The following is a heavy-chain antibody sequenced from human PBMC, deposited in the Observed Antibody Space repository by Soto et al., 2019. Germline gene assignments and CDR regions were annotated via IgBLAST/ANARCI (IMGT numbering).Heavy chain of an antibody. CDR2: INIYGGGT. V-gene: IGHV1-18*01. Sequence: QVHLEQSGPEVKKPGASVKVSCKASGYTFTSYGFSWVRLAPGRGLEWMGWINIYGGGTNYAQKYQDRVTMTRDTSTNTVYLEMRSLTSDDTAIYYCARALYYYDNSGLAFWGQGTLVTVSS. D-gene: IGHD3-22*01. CDR1: GYTFTSYG. J-gene: IGHJ4*02. CDR3: ARALYYYDNSGLAF.